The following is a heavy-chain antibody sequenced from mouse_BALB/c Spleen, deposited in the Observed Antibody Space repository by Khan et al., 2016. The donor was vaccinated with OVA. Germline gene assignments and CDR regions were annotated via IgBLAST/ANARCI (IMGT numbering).Heavy chain of an antibody. CDR2: ITSGGSYT. CDR3: TRDRNYYGSSFYFDY. CDR1: GFTFSRYS. V-gene: IGHV5-6-4*01. Sequence: EVELVESGGGLVKPGGSRRLSCAASGFTFSRYSMSWVRQTPEKRLAWVATITSGGSYTYYPDNVQGRFTLSRDNAKNTLYLQMSSLKSEDTAIDYCTRDRNYYGSSFYFDYWGQGTTLTVSS. J-gene: IGHJ2*01. D-gene: IGHD1-1*01.